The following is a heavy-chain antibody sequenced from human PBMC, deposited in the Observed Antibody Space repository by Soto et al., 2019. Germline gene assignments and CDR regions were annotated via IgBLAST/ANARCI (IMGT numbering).Heavy chain of an antibody. V-gene: IGHV1-3*01. CDR1: GYTFTSYA. D-gene: IGHD2-2*01. Sequence: QVQLVQSGAEVKKPGASVKVSCKASGYTFTSYAMHWVRQAPGQRLEWMGWINAGNGNTKYSQKFQGRVTITRDTSASTAYKELSSLRSEDTAVYYCARGADIVVVPAAGVDYWGQGTLVTVSS. CDR3: ARGADIVVVPAAGVDY. CDR2: INAGNGNT. J-gene: IGHJ4*02.